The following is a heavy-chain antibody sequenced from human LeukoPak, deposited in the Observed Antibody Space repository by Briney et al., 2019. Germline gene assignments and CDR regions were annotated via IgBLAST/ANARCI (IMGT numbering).Heavy chain of an antibody. J-gene: IGHJ4*02. Sequence: GGSLRLSCAASGFTVSSNYMSWVRQAPGKGLEWVSVLYSGGTAYYADSVKGRFTISRDNSKNTLYLQMNSLRAEDTAVYYCARDRGYYDSSDWGQGTLVTVSS. CDR1: GFTVSSNY. V-gene: IGHV3-53*01. CDR3: ARDRGYYDSSD. CDR2: LYSGGTA. D-gene: IGHD3-22*01.